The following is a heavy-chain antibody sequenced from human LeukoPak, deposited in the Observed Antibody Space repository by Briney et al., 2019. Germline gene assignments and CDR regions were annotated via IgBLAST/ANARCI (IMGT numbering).Heavy chain of an antibody. J-gene: IGHJ5*02. CDR3: AREVDAAAAYNWFDP. V-gene: IGHV4-39*07. CDR2: INHSGST. CDR1: GGSISSSSYY. D-gene: IGHD2-2*01. Sequence: SGTLSLTCTVSGGSISSSSYYWGWIRQPPGKGLEWIGEINHSGSTNYNPSLKSRVTISVDTSKNQFSLKLSSVTAADTAVYYCAREVDAAAAYNWFDPWGQGTLVTVSS.